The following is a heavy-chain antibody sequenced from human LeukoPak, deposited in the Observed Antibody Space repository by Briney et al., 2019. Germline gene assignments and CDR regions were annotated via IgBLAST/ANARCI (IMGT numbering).Heavy chain of an antibody. J-gene: IGHJ3*02. CDR1: GFTFSNYS. V-gene: IGHV3-48*01. CDR2: IRSSSTTI. Sequence: GSLRLSCEASGFTFSNYSMNWVRQAPGKGLEWVSYIRSSSTTIYYADSVKGRFTISRDNAKNSLYLQMNSLRAEDTAVYYCARAKRNGFDIWGQGTMVTVSS. CDR3: ARAKRNGFDI.